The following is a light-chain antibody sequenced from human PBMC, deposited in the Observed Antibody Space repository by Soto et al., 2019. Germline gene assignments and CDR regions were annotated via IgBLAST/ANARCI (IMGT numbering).Light chain of an antibody. CDR1: SSDVGGYNY. CDR2: EVS. J-gene: IGLJ2*01. Sequence: QSALTQPPSASGSPGQSVTISCTGTSSDVGGYNYVSWYQQHPGKAPKLMIYEVSKRPSGVPDRFSGSKSGNTASLTVSGLQAEDEADYYYLSYAGSNNVVFGGGTKLTVI. CDR3: LSYAGSNNVV. V-gene: IGLV2-8*01.